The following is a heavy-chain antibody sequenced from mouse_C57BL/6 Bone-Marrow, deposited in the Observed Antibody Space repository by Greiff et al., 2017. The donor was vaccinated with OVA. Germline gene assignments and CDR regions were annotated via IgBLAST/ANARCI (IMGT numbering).Heavy chain of an antibody. V-gene: IGHV1-63*01. D-gene: IGHD3-1*01. CDR1: GYTFTNYW. CDR3: ARLGFYFDV. Sequence: QVQLKESGAELVRPGTSVKMSCKASGYTFTNYWIGWAKQRPGHGLEWIGDIYPGGGYTNYNEKFKGKATLTADKSSSTAYMQFSSLTSEDSAIYYCARLGFYFDVWAQGPRSPSPQ. CDR2: IYPGGGYT. J-gene: IGHJ1*03.